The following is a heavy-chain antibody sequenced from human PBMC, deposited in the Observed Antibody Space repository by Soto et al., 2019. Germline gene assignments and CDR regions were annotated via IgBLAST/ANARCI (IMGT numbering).Heavy chain of an antibody. J-gene: IGHJ4*02. CDR2: INDDGSST. D-gene: IGHD1-1*01. CDR3: TRGPRSTSTGTGAF. Sequence: QPGGSLRLSCAASGFTFSMYWMHWVRRVPGKGPEWVSRINDDGSSTNYADSVKGRFTISRDNAKNTLYLQMNDLRAEDTAVYYCTRGPRSTSTGTGAFWGQGTLVTVSS. V-gene: IGHV3-74*01. CDR1: GFTFSMYW.